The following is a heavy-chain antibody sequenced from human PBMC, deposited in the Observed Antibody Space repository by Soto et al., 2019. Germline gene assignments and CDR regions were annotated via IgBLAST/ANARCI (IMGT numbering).Heavy chain of an antibody. CDR1: GFTFSSYS. CDR3: ARAGYCSGGSCYFDY. J-gene: IGHJ4*02. Sequence: EVQLVESGGGLVKPGGSLRLSCAASGFTFSSYSMNWVRQAPGKGLEWVSSISSSSSYIYYADSVKGRFTISRDNAQNSLYLQMNSLRAEDTAVYYCARAGYCSGGSCYFDYWGQGTLVTVSS. CDR2: ISSSSSYI. D-gene: IGHD2-15*01. V-gene: IGHV3-21*01.